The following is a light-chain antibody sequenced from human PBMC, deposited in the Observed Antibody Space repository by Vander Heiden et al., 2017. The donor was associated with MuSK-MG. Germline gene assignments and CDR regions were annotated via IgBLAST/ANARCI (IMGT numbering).Light chain of an antibody. CDR1: GSDVGAHNF. CDR3: SSYTSTSTYVI. CDR2: DVS. Sequence: QSALTPPASVSGSPGQSITISCTGTGSDVGAHNFVSWYQQQPGKAPKLIMYDVSYRPSGFSNRFPGSKSGNTASLTSSGLQTEDEADYFCSSYTSTSTYVIFGGGTKLTVL. J-gene: IGLJ2*01. V-gene: IGLV2-14*03.